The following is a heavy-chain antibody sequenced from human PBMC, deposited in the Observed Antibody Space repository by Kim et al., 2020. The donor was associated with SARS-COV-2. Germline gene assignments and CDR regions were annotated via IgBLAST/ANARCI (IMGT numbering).Heavy chain of an antibody. J-gene: IGHJ4*02. V-gene: IGHV3-30-3*01. Sequence: GGSLRLSCAASGFTFSSYAMHWVRQAPGKGLEWVAVISYDGSNKYYADSVKGRFTISRDNSKNTLYLQMNSLRAEDTAVYYCATREDGVKEVPRYWGQGTLVTVSS. CDR1: GFTFSSYA. CDR2: ISYDGSNK. CDR3: ATREDGVKEVPRY.